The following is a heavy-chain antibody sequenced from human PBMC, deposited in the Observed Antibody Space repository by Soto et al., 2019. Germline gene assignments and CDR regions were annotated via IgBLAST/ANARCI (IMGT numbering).Heavy chain of an antibody. V-gene: IGHV3-23*01. J-gene: IGHJ4*02. CDR2: ISGSGGST. CDR1: GFTFSSYA. CDR3: AKGGQGAGHASFDY. Sequence: GESLKISCAASGFTFSSYAMSWVRQAPGKGLEWVSAISGSGGSTYYADSVKGRFTISRDNSKNTLYLQMNSLRAEDTAVYYCAKGGQGAGHASFDYWGQGTLVTVSS. D-gene: IGHD3-16*01.